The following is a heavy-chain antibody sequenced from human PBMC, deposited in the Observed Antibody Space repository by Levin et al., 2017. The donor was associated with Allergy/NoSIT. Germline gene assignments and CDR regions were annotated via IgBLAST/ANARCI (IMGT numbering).Heavy chain of an antibody. CDR2: ISGSGDTT. J-gene: IGHJ4*02. V-gene: IGHV3-23*01. Sequence: HAGGSLRLSCVASGFTFSPYAMNWVRQAPGKGLEWVSRISGSGDTTWYADSVKGRFTISRDNSRNTLYLQMNSLRAEDTAVYYCAKDLNDRSEFNNWGQGTLVTVSS. CDR3: AKDLNDRSEFNN. CDR1: GFTFSPYA. D-gene: IGHD1-14*01.